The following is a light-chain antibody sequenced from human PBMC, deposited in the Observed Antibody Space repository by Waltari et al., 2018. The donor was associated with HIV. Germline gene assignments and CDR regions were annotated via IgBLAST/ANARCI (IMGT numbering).Light chain of an antibody. CDR3: QQYGNWPLT. Sequence: ILVTQSPVTPSVSPGERVTLTCRTSQSVGFNLAWYQQKVGQAPRLVIFATSTRAAGLPARFSGSGSGTEFTLTISGLQSEDFAVDYCQQYGNWPLTFGGGTKVEIQ. CDR1: QSVGFN. CDR2: ATS. J-gene: IGKJ4*01. V-gene: IGKV3-15*01.